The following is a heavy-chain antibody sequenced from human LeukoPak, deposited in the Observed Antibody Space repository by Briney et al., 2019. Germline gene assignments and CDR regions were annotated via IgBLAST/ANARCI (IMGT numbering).Heavy chain of an antibody. V-gene: IGHV4-34*01. CDR1: GGSFSGYY. CDR3: ARLGRGGGYFDY. Sequence: PSETLSLTCAVYGGSFSGYYWSWIRQPPGKGLEWIGEINHSGSTNYNPSLKSRVTISVDTSKNQFSLKLSSVTAADTAVYYCARLGRGGGYFDYWGQGTLVTVSS. CDR2: INHSGST. J-gene: IGHJ4*02. D-gene: IGHD1-26*01.